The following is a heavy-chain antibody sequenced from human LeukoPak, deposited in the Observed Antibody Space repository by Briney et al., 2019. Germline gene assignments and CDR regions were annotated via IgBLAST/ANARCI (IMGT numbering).Heavy chain of an antibody. V-gene: IGHV3-21*01. CDR3: ARIGRYIAAAGTSDY. Sequence: PGGSLRLSCAASGFTFSSYSMNWVRQAPGKGLEWVSSISSSSSYIDYADSVKGRFTVSRDNAKNSLYLQMNSLRAEDTAVYYCARIGRYIAAAGTSDYWGQGTLVTVSS. CDR1: GFTFSSYS. CDR2: ISSSSSYI. D-gene: IGHD6-13*01. J-gene: IGHJ4*02.